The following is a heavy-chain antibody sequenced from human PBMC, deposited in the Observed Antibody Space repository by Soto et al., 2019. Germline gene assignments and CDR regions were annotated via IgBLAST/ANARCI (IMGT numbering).Heavy chain of an antibody. CDR3: AREGDVAYYYTEMDV. D-gene: IGHD3-22*01. CDR2: IRVNNGDT. CDR1: GYTSTNSG. Sequence: ASVKVSCKASGYTSTNSGFSWVRQAPGQGLEWVGWIRVNNGDTHYAQKLQGRVTMTTDTSTSTAFMELRSLRADDTAVYYCAREGDVAYYYTEMDVWGQGTTVTVSS. J-gene: IGHJ6*02. V-gene: IGHV1-18*01.